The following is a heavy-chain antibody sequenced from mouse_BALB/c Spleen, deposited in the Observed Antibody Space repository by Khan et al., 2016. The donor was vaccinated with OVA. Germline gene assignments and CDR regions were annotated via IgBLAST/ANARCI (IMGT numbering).Heavy chain of an antibody. V-gene: IGHV2-6-4*01. CDR1: GFSLSRYN. CDR3: AMAYYWYDGYYAMDY. J-gene: IGHJ4*01. Sequence: QVQLKESGPGLVAPSQSLSITCTVSGFSLSRYNIHWVRQPPGKGLEWLGMIWGGGGTDYNSTLKIRLSISKDNSKSQVFLKMNSLQNDDTALYYCAMAYYWYDGYYAMDYWGQGTSVTVPS. CDR2: IWGGGGT. D-gene: IGHD2-14*01.